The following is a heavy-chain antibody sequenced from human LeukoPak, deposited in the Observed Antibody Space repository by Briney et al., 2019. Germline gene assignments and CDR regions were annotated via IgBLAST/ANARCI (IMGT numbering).Heavy chain of an antibody. Sequence: PGGSLRLSCAASGFTFSSYGMHWVRQAPGKGLEWVAFIRYDGSNKYYADSVKGRFTISRDNSKNTLYLQMNSLRAEDTAVYYCAKDLVARWEHTEGFDYWGQGTLVTVSS. CDR1: GFTFSSYG. CDR2: IRYDGSNK. V-gene: IGHV3-30*02. J-gene: IGHJ4*02. D-gene: IGHD1-26*01. CDR3: AKDLVARWEHTEGFDY.